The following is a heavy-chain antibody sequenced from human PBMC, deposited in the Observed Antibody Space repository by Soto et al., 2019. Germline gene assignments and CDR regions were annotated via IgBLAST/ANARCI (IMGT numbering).Heavy chain of an antibody. CDR1: DCMFSHFA. CDR2: ISSCARHK. Sequence: GGSLRLSCAASDCMFSHFAMKWVRQAPGTRLEWVTLISSCARHKYYADYVKCRITISRDNSKNRLYLQMSALRAEDTAMYYCVRSKRRYGGNDCYMFDRWGQGTLVTVSS. CDR3: VRSKRRYGGNDCYMFDR. V-gene: IGHV3-30*04. D-gene: IGHD2-21*02. J-gene: IGHJ5*02.